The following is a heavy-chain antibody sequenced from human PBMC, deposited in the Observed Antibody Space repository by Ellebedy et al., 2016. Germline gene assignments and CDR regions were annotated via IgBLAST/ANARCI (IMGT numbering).Heavy chain of an antibody. V-gene: IGHV3-11*01. Sequence: GGSLRLSXAASGFTFSDYYMSWIRQAPGKGLEWVSYISSSGNTIYYADSVKGRFTISRDNAKSSLSLQMNSLRAEDTAVYYCARQLVQVDFDYWGQGTLVTVSS. CDR1: GFTFSDYY. D-gene: IGHD6-13*01. CDR3: ARQLVQVDFDY. CDR2: ISSSGNTI. J-gene: IGHJ4*02.